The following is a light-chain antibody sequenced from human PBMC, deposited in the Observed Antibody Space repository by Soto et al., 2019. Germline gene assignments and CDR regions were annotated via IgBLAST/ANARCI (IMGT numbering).Light chain of an antibody. Sequence: IQMTQSPSSLSASVGDRVTIACRTSQSISTYLNWYQHKPGKPPKLLIYAASNLQSGVPSRFSGSGSGTDFTLTISSLQPEDFATYFCQQSYSTLWTFGQGTKVEV. J-gene: IGKJ1*01. CDR2: AAS. CDR1: QSISTY. V-gene: IGKV1-39*01. CDR3: QQSYSTLWT.